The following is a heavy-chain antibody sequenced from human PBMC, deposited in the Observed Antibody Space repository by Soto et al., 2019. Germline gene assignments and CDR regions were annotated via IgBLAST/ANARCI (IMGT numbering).Heavy chain of an antibody. CDR2: MNPNSGNT. CDR3: ARAIRVVVAATVYYYYYYMDV. Sequence: GASVKVSCKASGYTFTSYDINWVRQATGQGLEWMGWMNPNSGNTGYAQKFQGRVTMTRNTSISTAYMELSSLRSEDTAVYYRARAIRVVVAATVYYYYYYMDVWGKGTTVTVSS. CDR1: GYTFTSYD. V-gene: IGHV1-8*01. J-gene: IGHJ6*03. D-gene: IGHD2-15*01.